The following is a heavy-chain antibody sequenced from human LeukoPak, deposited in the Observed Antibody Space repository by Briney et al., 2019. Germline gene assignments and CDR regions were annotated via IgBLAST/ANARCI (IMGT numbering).Heavy chain of an antibody. Sequence: GGSLRLSCAASGFTFSSYWMHWVRQAPGKGLVWVSRINSDGSSTSYADSVKGRFTISRDNAKNTLYLQMNSLRAEDTAVYYCATRVGATSAYYYYGMDVWGQGTTVTVSS. CDR3: ATRVGATSAYYYYGMDV. V-gene: IGHV3-74*01. J-gene: IGHJ6*02. CDR1: GFTFSSYW. D-gene: IGHD1-26*01. CDR2: INSDGSST.